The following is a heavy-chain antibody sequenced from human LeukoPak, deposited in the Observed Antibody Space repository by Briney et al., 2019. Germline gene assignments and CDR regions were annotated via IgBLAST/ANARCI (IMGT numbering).Heavy chain of an antibody. D-gene: IGHD3-16*01. CDR2: IYSGGST. Sequence: GGSLRLSCAASGFTFSNAWMSWVRQAPGKGLEWVSVIYSGGSTYYADSVRGRFTISRDNSKNPLYLQMNSLRAEDTAVYYCARWGSLNVDYWGQGTLVTVSS. CDR1: GFTFSNAW. V-gene: IGHV3-66*01. CDR3: ARWGSLNVDY. J-gene: IGHJ4*02.